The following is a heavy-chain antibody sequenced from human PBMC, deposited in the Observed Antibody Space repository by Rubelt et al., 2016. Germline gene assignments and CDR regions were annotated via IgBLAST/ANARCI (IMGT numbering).Heavy chain of an antibody. D-gene: IGHD1-26*01. CDR2: IIPILGIA. CDR1: GGTFSSYA. J-gene: IGHJ4*02. V-gene: IGHV1-69*04. CDR3: AGVVGGKYYFDY. Sequence: QVQLVQSGAEVKKPGSSVKVSCKASGGTFSSYAISWVRQAPGQGLEWMGRIIPILGIANCAQKFQGRVTTTPDKATRTAYLELSGLRSEDTAVYYCAGVVGGKYYFDYWGQGTLVTVSS.